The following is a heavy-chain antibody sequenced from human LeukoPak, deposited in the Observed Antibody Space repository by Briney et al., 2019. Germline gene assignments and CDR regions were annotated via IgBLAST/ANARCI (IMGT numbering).Heavy chain of an antibody. D-gene: IGHD3-3*01. Sequence: SETLSLTCTVSGGSISSSSYYWDWIRQPPGKGLEWIGSIYYSGSTYCNPSLKSRVTISVDTSKNQFSLKLSSVTAADTAVYYCARIPRVDFWSGYYHPQYGMDVWGQGTTVTVSS. CDR3: ARIPRVDFWSGYYHPQYGMDV. CDR1: GGSISSSSYY. J-gene: IGHJ6*02. CDR2: IYYSGST. V-gene: IGHV4-39*01.